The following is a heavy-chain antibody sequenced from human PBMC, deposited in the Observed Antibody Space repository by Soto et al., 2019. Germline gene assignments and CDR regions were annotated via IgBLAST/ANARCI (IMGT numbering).Heavy chain of an antibody. D-gene: IGHD1-26*01. Sequence: SETLSLTCTVSGGSMRTYYWGWIRQPAGKPLEWIGRIYPSGTTNYNPSLKSRVTLSLDTSKNQFSLNLSSVTAADTAVYYCAREGASGFGMDVWGQGTTVTVSS. CDR3: AREGASGFGMDV. J-gene: IGHJ6*02. V-gene: IGHV4-4*07. CDR1: GGSMRTYY. CDR2: IYPSGTT.